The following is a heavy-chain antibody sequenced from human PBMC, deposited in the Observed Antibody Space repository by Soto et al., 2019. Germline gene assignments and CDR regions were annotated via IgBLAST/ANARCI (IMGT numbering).Heavy chain of an antibody. V-gene: IGHV1-2*02. CDR2: FNPNSGCT. CDR1: GYTFTGYQ. D-gene: IGHD2-21*01. CDR3: ARGRTIVSPGN. Sequence: QVQVVQSGAEVKKPGASVKVSCKASGYTFTGYQMHWVRQAPGQGLEWMGWFNPNSGCTNYAQKFQGRVTLTGDTSISTDYMELNRLTSDDTAVYFCARGRTIVSPGNWGQGTLVSVSS. J-gene: IGHJ4*02.